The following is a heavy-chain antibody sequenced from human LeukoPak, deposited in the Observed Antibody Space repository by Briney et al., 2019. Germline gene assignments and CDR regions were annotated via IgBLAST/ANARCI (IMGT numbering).Heavy chain of an antibody. CDR3: ARGGVYSTSAVDY. Sequence: GGSLRLSCAASGFTFSTYWMHWVRQAPGKGLVWVSRINSDGSSTSYADSVRGRFTISRDYAKNTLYLQMNSLRAEDTAVYYCARGGVYSTSAVDYWGQGTLVTVSS. CDR1: GFTFSTYW. D-gene: IGHD6-6*01. J-gene: IGHJ4*02. CDR2: INSDGSST. V-gene: IGHV3-74*01.